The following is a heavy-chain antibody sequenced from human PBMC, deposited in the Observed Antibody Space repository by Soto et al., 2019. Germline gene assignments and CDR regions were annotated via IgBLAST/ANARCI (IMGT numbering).Heavy chain of an antibody. D-gene: IGHD1-26*01. CDR1: GGTFSSYA. CDR3: ARGCETAGVTTPFAY. J-gene: IGHJ4*02. Sequence: QVQLVQSGAEVKKPGSSVKVSCKASGGTFSSYAISWVRQAPGQGLEWMGGIIPVFGTANYPQKFQGRVTMTADKPTSTAYMEVRSLRAEDTAVYYCARGCETAGVTTPFAYWGQGTLVTFSS. V-gene: IGHV1-69*06. CDR2: IIPVFGTA.